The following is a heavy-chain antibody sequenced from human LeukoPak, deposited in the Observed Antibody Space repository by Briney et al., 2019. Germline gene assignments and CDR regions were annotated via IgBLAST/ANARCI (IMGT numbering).Heavy chain of an antibody. CDR1: GYTFTGYY. CDR2: INPNSGGT. J-gene: IGHJ3*02. V-gene: IGHV1-2*02. D-gene: IGHD6-19*01. Sequence: GASVKVSCKASGYTFTGYYMHWVRQAPGQGLEWMGWINPNSGGTNYAQKFQGRVTMTRDTSISTAYMELSRLRSDDTAVYYCARDLGRNRAVAGHDAFDIWGQGTMVTVSS. CDR3: ARDLGRNRAVAGHDAFDI.